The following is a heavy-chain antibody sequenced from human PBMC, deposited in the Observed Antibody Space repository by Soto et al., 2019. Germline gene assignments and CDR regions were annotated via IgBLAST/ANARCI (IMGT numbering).Heavy chain of an antibody. Sequence: QLQLQESGSGLVKPSQTLSLTCAVSGGSINTATHSWSWIRQPPGKGLEWIGYIYHSGSTYYNPSVNGRVTISIDKSNHQFALRLSPVTAADTAVDYCARGGGVTTPGDDYWGQGILVTVSS. D-gene: IGHD4-4*01. CDR3: ARGGGVTTPGDDY. V-gene: IGHV4-30-2*01. J-gene: IGHJ4*02. CDR1: GGSINTATHS. CDR2: IYHSGST.